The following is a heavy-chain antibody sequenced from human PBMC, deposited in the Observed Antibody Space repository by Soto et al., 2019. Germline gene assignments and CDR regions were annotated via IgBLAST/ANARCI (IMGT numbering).Heavy chain of an antibody. J-gene: IGHJ4*02. V-gene: IGHV3-66*01. CDR3: ARLFSAHSFWSGYYWYFDY. D-gene: IGHD3-3*01. CDR1: GFTVSSNY. CDR2: IYSGGST. Sequence: EVQLVESGGGLVQPGGSLRLSCAASGFTVSSNYMSWVRQAPGKGLEWVSVIYSGGSTYYADSVKGRFTISRDNSKNRLYLQMTSLRAEDTAVYYCARLFSAHSFWSGYYWYFDYWGQGTLVTVSS.